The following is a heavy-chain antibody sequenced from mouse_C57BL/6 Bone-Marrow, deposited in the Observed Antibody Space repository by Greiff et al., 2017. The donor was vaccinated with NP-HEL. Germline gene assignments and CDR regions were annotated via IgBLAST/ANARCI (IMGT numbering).Heavy chain of an antibody. V-gene: IGHV14-4*01. J-gene: IGHJ3*01. Sequence: VQLQQSGAELVRPGASVKLSCTASGFNIKDDYMHWVKQRPEQGLEWIGWIDPENGDTEYASKFQGKATITADTSSNTAYLQLSSLTSEDTAVYYCTTSFFYYGNPFAYWGQGTLVTVSA. D-gene: IGHD2-1*01. CDR1: GFNIKDDY. CDR2: IDPENGDT. CDR3: TTSFFYYGNPFAY.